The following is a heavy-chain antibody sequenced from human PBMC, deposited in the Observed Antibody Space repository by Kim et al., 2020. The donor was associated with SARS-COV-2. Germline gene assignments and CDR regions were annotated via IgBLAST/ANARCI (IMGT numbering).Heavy chain of an antibody. J-gene: IGHJ4*02. CDR3: VREKPFYSSGWYGYFDY. D-gene: IGHD6-19*01. CDR1: CGSISSSSYY. Sequence: SETLSLTCTVSCGSISSSSYYWGWIRQPPGKGLEWIGSMYYSGTTYYNPSLKSRVTISLDTSKNQFSLKLSSVTAADTAVYYCVREKPFYSSGWYGYFDYWVQGTLVTASS. V-gene: IGHV4-39*02. CDR2: MYYSGTT.